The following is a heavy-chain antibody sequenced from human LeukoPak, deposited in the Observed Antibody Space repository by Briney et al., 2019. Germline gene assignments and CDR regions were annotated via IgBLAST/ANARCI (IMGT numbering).Heavy chain of an antibody. J-gene: IGHJ2*01. CDR3: ARLGGDTYYFGSASYPNWYFDL. Sequence: GASLQISCQASGYTFSSYWIGWVRQLPGKGLECMGIIYPDDSDTTYSPSFQGQVTISADKSFSTAYRQWSSLKASDTAIYYCARLGGDTYYFGSASYPNWYFDLWGRGTLVTVSS. CDR1: GYTFSSYW. D-gene: IGHD3-10*01. V-gene: IGHV5-51*01. CDR2: IYPDDSDT.